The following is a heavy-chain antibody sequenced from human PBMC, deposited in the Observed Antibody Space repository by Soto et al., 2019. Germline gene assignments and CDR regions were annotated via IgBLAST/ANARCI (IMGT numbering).Heavy chain of an antibody. CDR2: IYHSGST. CDR3: ARGRGGRYYDFWSGYSDYYGMDV. V-gene: IGHV4-4*02. D-gene: IGHD3-3*01. Sequence: PSETLSLTCAVSGGSISSSNWWSWVRQPPGKGLEWIGEIYHSGSTNYNPSLKSRVTISVDKSKNQFSLKLSSVTAADTAVYYCARGRGGRYYDFWSGYSDYYGMDVWGQGTTVTVSS. CDR1: GGSISSSNW. J-gene: IGHJ6*02.